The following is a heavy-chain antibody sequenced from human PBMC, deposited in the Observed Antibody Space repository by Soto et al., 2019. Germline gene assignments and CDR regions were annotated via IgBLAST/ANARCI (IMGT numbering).Heavy chain of an antibody. Sequence: PSETLSLTCAVYGGSFSGYYWTWIRQPPGTGLEWIGEINHSGSTNYNPSLKSRVTISVDTPKNQFSLKLTSVTAADTAMYYCARESPGAGHFDYWGQGALVTVSS. J-gene: IGHJ4*02. D-gene: IGHD6-13*01. CDR1: GGSFSGYY. CDR3: ARESPGAGHFDY. V-gene: IGHV4-34*01. CDR2: INHSGST.